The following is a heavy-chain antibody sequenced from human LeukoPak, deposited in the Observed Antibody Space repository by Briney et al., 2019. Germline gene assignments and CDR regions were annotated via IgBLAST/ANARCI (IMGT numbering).Heavy chain of an antibody. CDR3: AKDEDYYDSSGYYDY. CDR1: GLTFTTMA. V-gene: IGHV3-23*01. CDR2: ISGSGGST. D-gene: IGHD3-22*01. Sequence: GGSLRLSCAASGLTFTTMAIAGSGQAPGRGLRWASAISGSGGSTYYADSVKGRFTISRDNSKNTLYLQMNSLRAEDTAVYYCAKDEDYYDSSGYYDYWGQGTLVTVSS. J-gene: IGHJ4*02.